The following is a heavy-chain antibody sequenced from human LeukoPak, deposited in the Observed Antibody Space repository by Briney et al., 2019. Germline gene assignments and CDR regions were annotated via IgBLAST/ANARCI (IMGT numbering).Heavy chain of an antibody. J-gene: IGHJ4*02. CDR2: INPNSGAT. V-gene: IGHV1-2*02. Sequence: EASVKVSCKSSGYTFIDYYIHWVRQAPGQGLEWMGWINPNSGATKYAQKFQGRVSMTRDTSINTAYMDLTNLGSDDTAIFYCARVKKLMPEFEFWGQGTLVTVSS. CDR1: GYTFIDYY. CDR3: ARVKKLMPEFEF. D-gene: IGHD2-2*01.